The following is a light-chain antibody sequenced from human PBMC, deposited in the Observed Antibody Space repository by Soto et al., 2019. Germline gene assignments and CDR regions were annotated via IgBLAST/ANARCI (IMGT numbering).Light chain of an antibody. CDR3: QQYNNWPGT. J-gene: IGKJ1*01. CDR2: GAS. Sequence: EIVLTQSPGTLSVSPGGRATLSCRASQSVSSKLAWYQQKPGQAPRLLFYGASTGATGIPARFSGSGSETEFTLSISSLQSEDFAVYYCQQYNNWPGTFGQGPKV. V-gene: IGKV3-15*01. CDR1: QSVSSK.